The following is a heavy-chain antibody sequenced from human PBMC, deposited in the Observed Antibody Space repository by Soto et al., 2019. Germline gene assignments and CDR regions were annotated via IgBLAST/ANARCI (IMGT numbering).Heavy chain of an antibody. CDR2: IYWDDDK. V-gene: IGHV2-5*02. Sequence: VSGPTLVNPTQTLTLTCTFSGFSLSTSGVGVGWIRQPPGKALEWLALIYWDDDKRYSPSLKSRLTITKDTSKNQVVLTMTNMDPVDTATYYCAHNGPGAAFGGYCSGGSCYQDYWGQGTLVTVSS. CDR3: AHNGPGAAFGGYCSGGSCYQDY. CDR1: GFSLSTSGVG. J-gene: IGHJ4*02. D-gene: IGHD2-15*01.